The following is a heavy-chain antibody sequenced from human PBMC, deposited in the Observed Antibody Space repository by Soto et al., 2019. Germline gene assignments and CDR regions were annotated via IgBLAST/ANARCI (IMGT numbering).Heavy chain of an antibody. D-gene: IGHD2-15*01. J-gene: IGHJ4*02. CDR1: DDSINSDKYY. CDR2: IYYSGST. CDR3: ARQDIVVVVAATWDY. Sequence: SETLSLTCSVSDDSINSDKYYWGWIRQPPGKGLEWIGSIYYSGSTYYNPSLKSRVTISVDTSKNQFSLKLSSVTAADTAVYYCARQDIVVVVAATWDYWGQGTLVTVSS. V-gene: IGHV4-39*01.